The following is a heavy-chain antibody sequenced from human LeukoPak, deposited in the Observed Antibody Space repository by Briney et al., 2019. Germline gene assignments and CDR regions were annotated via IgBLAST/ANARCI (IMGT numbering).Heavy chain of an antibody. CDR1: GFTFSSYW. Sequence: GGSLRLSCAASGFTFSSYWMSWVRQAPGKGLEWVANIKQDGSEKYYVDSVKGRFTISRDNAKNSLYLQMNSLRAEDTAVYYCARAVDTAMVTVAFDIWGQGTMVTVSS. CDR3: ARAVDTAMVTVAFDI. D-gene: IGHD5-18*01. V-gene: IGHV3-7*01. CDR2: IKQDGSEK. J-gene: IGHJ3*02.